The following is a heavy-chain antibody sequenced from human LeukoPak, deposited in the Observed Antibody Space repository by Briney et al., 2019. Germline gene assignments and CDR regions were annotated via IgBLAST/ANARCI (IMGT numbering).Heavy chain of an antibody. J-gene: IGHJ3*02. Sequence: ASVKVSCKVSGYTLTELSMHWVRQASGKGLEWMGGFDPEDGETIYAQKFQGRVTMTEDTSTDTAYMELSSLRSEDTAVYYCATPVAGKNDAFDIWGQGTMVTVSS. CDR2: FDPEDGET. CDR3: ATPVAGKNDAFDI. CDR1: GYTLTELS. D-gene: IGHD6-19*01. V-gene: IGHV1-24*01.